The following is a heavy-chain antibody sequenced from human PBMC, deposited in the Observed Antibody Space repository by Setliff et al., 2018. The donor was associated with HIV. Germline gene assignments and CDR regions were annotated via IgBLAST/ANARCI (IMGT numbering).Heavy chain of an antibody. V-gene: IGHV4-34*01. CDR1: GGSFSGYY. CDR2: IYTSGST. D-gene: IGHD3-10*01. Sequence: SETLSLTCAVYGGSFSGYYWSWIRQPPGKGLEWIGYIYTSGSTNYNPSLKTRVTISIDTSKKQVSLKLSSVTAADTAVYYCARGLNYYGSGSYLPLGYWGQGTLVTVSS. CDR3: ARGLNYYGSGSYLPLGY. J-gene: IGHJ4*02.